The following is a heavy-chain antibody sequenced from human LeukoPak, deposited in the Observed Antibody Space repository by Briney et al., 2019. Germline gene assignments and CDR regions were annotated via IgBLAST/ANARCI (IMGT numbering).Heavy chain of an antibody. Sequence: PSETLSLTCTVSGGSISSYYWSWIRQPPGKGLEWTGYIYYSGSTNYSPSLKSRVTISVDTSKNQFSLRLTSVTAADTAVYYCAGGYCSGGTCYDYYAMDVWGQGTTVTVSS. V-gene: IGHV4-59*01. CDR1: GGSISSYY. J-gene: IGHJ6*02. CDR3: AGGYCSGGTCYDYYAMDV. CDR2: IYYSGST. D-gene: IGHD2-15*01.